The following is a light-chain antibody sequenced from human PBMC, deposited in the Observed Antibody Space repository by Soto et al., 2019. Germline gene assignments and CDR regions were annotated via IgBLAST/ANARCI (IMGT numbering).Light chain of an antibody. V-gene: IGKV1-17*01. Sequence: DIQMTQSPSSLSASVGDSVTITCRASQAIRNDLGWYQQKPGRAPKRLIFATSNLHSGVPSRFRGSGSGTEFTLTINSLQPEDFAAYYCLQHYTSPWTFGQGTKVAIK. CDR3: LQHYTSPWT. CDR1: QAIRND. J-gene: IGKJ1*01. CDR2: ATS.